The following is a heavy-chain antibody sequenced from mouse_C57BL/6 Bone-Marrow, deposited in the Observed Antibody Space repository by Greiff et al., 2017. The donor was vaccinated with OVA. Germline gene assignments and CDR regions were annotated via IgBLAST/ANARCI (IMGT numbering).Heavy chain of an antibody. V-gene: IGHV1-55*01. Sequence: QVQLQQPGAELVKPGASVKMSCKASGYTFTSYWITWVKQRPGQGLEWIGDIYPGSGSTNYNEKFKSKATLTVDTSFSTAYMQLSSLTSEDSAVYYCAAGYYSNYVWFAYWGQGTLVTVSA. CDR3: AAGYYSNYVWFAY. CDR2: IYPGSGST. J-gene: IGHJ3*01. D-gene: IGHD2-5*01. CDR1: GYTFTSYW.